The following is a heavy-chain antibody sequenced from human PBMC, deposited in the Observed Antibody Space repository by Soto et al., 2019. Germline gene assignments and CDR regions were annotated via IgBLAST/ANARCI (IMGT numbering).Heavy chain of an antibody. J-gene: IGHJ6*02. CDR3: AKEPIPVYYYYGMDV. Sequence: GGSLRLSCAASGFTFSSYGMHWVRQAPGKGLEWVAVISYDGSNKYYADSVKGRFTISRDNSKNTLYLQMNSLRAEDTAMYYCAKEPIPVYYYYGMDVWGQGTTVTVSS. CDR2: ISYDGSNK. V-gene: IGHV3-30*18. CDR1: GFTFSSYG.